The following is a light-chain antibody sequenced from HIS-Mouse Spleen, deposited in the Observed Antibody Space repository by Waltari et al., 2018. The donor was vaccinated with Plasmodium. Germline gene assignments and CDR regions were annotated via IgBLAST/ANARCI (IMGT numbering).Light chain of an antibody. CDR1: ALPKKY. CDR3: YSTDSSGNHRV. Sequence: SYALTQPPSVSVSPGQTARIPCSGDALPKKYHYWYQQKSGQAPVLVIYEDSKRPSGIPERFSGSSSGTMATLTISGAQVEDEADYYCYSTDSSGNHRVFGGGTKLTVL. CDR2: EDS. V-gene: IGLV3-10*01. J-gene: IGLJ3*02.